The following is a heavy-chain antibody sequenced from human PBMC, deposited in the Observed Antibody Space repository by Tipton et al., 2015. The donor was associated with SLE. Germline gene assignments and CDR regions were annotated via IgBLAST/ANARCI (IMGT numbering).Heavy chain of an antibody. CDR1: GGSISSYY. J-gene: IGHJ2*01. CDR2: IYYSGST. D-gene: IGHD6-13*01. Sequence: LRLSCTVSGGSISSYYWSWIRQPPGKGLEWIGYIYYSGSTNYNPSLKSRVTISVDTSKNQFSLKLSSVTAADTAVYYCARRAAGKWYFDLWGRGTLVTVSS. CDR3: ARRAAGKWYFDL. V-gene: IGHV4-59*01.